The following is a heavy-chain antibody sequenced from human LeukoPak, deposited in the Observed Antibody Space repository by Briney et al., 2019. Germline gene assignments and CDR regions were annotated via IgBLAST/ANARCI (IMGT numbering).Heavy chain of an antibody. J-gene: IGHJ4*02. CDR2: INPSGGST. Sequence: ASVKVSCKASGFTFANYYMNWVRQAPGQGLEWMGIINPSGGSTIYAQQFQGRVTMTRDMSTSTVYMELSSLRSEDTAVYYCARVNSYDSSGYHALDYWGQGTLVTVSS. V-gene: IGHV1-46*01. CDR1: GFTFANYY. D-gene: IGHD3-22*01. CDR3: ARVNSYDSSGYHALDY.